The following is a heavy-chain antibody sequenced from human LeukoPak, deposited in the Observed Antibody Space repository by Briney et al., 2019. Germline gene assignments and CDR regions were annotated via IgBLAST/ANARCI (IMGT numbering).Heavy chain of an antibody. J-gene: IGHJ4*02. CDR3: ARGDGYNYFVC. V-gene: IGHV3-66*01. Sequence: GGSLRLSCAASGFNVSTNYMSWVRQAPGKGLEWVSVIYISGSTYYADSVQGRFTISRDNSKNTLYLQMNSLRAEDTAVYYCARGDGYNYFVCWGQGTLVTVSS. CDR2: IYISGST. D-gene: IGHD5-24*01. CDR1: GFNVSTNY.